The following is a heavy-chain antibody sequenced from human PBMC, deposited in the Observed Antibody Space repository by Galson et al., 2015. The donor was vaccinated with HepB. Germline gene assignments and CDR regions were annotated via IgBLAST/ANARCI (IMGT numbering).Heavy chain of an antibody. J-gene: IGHJ4*02. CDR2: IGWGDDK. V-gene: IGHV2-70*11. D-gene: IGHD6-13*01. CDR1: GFSLSTSGMC. CDR3: ARIRIAAAGKSLFDS. Sequence: PALVKPTQTLTLTCTFSGFSLSTSGMCVSWIRQPPGKALEWLARIGWGDDKYYSTSLKTRLTISKDTSKNQVVLTMTNMDPVDTATYYCARIRIAAAGKSLFDSWGQGTLVTVSS.